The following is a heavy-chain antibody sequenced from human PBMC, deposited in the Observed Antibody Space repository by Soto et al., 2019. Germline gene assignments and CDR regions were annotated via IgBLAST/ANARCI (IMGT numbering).Heavy chain of an antibody. J-gene: IGHJ1*01. CDR2: IYYSGST. CDR3: ARGGIMITFGGVIAVEYFQH. Sequence: SETLSLTCTVSGGSISSGGYYWSWIRQHPGKGLEWIGYIYYSGSTYYNPSLKSRVTISVDTSKNQFSLKLSSVTAADTAVYYCARGGIMITFGGVIAVEYFQHWGQGTLVTASS. CDR1: GGSISSGGYY. D-gene: IGHD3-16*02. V-gene: IGHV4-31*03.